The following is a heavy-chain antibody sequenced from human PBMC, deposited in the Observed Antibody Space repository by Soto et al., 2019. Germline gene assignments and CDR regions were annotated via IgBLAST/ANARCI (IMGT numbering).Heavy chain of an antibody. V-gene: IGHV3-74*01. CDR3: ARVDGYSSRRQAFGI. J-gene: IGHJ3*02. Sequence: GGSLRLSCAASGFTFSSYWMHWVRQAPGKGLVWVSRINSDGSSTSYADSVKGRFTISRDNAKNTLYLQMNSLRAEDTAVYYCARVDGYSSRRQAFGIWGQGTMVTVSS. CDR1: GFTFSSYW. CDR2: INSDGSST. D-gene: IGHD6-13*01.